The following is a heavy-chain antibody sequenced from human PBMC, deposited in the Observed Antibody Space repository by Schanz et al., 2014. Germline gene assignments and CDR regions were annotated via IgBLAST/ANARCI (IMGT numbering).Heavy chain of an antibody. CDR2: INSVGSNT. Sequence: EVQLVQSGGGLVQPGGSLRLSCAASGFTFSSHWMHWVRQDPGKGLVWVARINSVGSNTDYADSVTGRFTISRDNAKNTLYLQMNTLRAEDTAVYCCARPALWFGDNCFDPWGQGTLVTVSS. J-gene: IGHJ5*02. D-gene: IGHD3-10*01. CDR3: ARPALWFGDNCFDP. CDR1: GFTFSSHW. V-gene: IGHV3-74*01.